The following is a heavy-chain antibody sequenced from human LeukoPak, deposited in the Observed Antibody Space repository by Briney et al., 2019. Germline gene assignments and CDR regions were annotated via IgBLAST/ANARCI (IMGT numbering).Heavy chain of an antibody. D-gene: IGHD5-24*01. CDR1: GFTFSSYA. CDR2: IWYDGSNK. J-gene: IGHJ4*02. CDR3: ARQHRDGSPYYFDY. Sequence: GRSLRLSCAASGFTFSSYAMHWVRQAPGKGLEWVAVIWYDGSNKYYADSVKGRFTISRDNSKNTLYLQMNSLRAEDTAVYYCARQHRDGSPYYFDYWGQGTLVTVSS. V-gene: IGHV3-33*08.